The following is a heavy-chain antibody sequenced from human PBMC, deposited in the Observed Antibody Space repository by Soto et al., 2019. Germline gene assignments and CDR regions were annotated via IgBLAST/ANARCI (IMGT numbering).Heavy chain of an antibody. V-gene: IGHV1-2*04. CDR1: GDGFVGCY. CDR3: ARDLREGNYDI. D-gene: IGHD1-7*01. J-gene: IGHJ3*02. CDR2: INPKNGGT. Sequence: GASVEVSCEASGDGFVGCYGQWMRQAPGQGLEWIGWINPKNGGTKFAQKFQGWGTMTRDTSISTAYMELSRLRSDDTAIYYCARDLREGNYDISGQGPIVTVS.